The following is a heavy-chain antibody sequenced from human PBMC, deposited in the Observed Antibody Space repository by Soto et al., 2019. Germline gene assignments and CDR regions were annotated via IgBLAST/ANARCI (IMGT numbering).Heavy chain of an antibody. Sequence: PGESLKISCKGSGYSFTSYWISWVRQMPGKGLEWMGRIDPSDSYTNYSPSFQGHVTISADKSISTAYLQWSSLKASDTAMYYCARLVCSSTSCYMNGMDVWGQGTTVTVSS. CDR2: IDPSDSYT. J-gene: IGHJ6*02. V-gene: IGHV5-10-1*01. D-gene: IGHD2-2*02. CDR1: GYSFTSYW. CDR3: ARLVCSSTSCYMNGMDV.